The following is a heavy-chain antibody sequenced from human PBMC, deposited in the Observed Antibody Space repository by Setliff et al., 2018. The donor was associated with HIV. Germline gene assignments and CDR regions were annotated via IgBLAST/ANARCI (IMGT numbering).Heavy chain of an antibody. J-gene: IGHJ4*02. CDR1: GFTFSDYY. CDR3: ASHFGYCSSTSCEGY. Sequence: NPGGSLRLSCAASGFTFSDYYMSWIRQAPGKGLKWVSYISSSSSYTNYADSVKGRFTISRDNAKNSLYLQMNSLRAEDTAVYYCASHFGYCSSTSCEGYWGQGALVTVSS. V-gene: IGHV3-11*03. CDR2: ISSSSSYT. D-gene: IGHD2-2*01.